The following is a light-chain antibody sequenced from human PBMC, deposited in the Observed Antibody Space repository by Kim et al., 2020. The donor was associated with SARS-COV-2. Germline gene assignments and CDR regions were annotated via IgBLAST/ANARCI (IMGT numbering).Light chain of an antibody. V-gene: IGLV4-69*01. CDR2: VNSDGSH. CDR3: QTWGTGIRV. J-gene: IGLJ3*02. CDR1: SGHSSYA. Sequence: QPVLTQSPSASASLGASVKLTCILSSGHSSYAIAWHQQQPEKGPRYLMKVNSDGSHSKGDGIPDRFSGSSSGAERYLTISSLQSEDEADYYCQTWGTGIRVFGGGTKLTV.